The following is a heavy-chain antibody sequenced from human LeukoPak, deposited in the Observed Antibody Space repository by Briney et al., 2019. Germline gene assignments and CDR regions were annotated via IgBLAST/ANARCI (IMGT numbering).Heavy chain of an antibody. J-gene: IGHJ4*02. Sequence: SETLSLTCAVYGGSFSGYYWSWIRQPPGKGLEWIGEINHSGSTNYNPSLKSRVTISVDTSKNQFSLKLSSVTAADTAVYYCAREDIVVVPAAYGVNFDYWGQGTLVTVSS. V-gene: IGHV4-34*01. D-gene: IGHD2-2*01. CDR2: INHSGST. CDR1: GGSFSGYY. CDR3: AREDIVVVPAAYGVNFDY.